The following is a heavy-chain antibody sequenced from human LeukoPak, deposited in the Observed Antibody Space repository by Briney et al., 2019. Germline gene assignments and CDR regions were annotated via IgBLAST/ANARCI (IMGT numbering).Heavy chain of an antibody. V-gene: IGHV3-21*01. CDR2: ISSGSDYT. CDR1: GFTLNIYN. CDR3: ARAYYYDSSGYYPDAFDI. D-gene: IGHD3-22*01. J-gene: IGHJ3*02. Sequence: PGGSLRLSCAASGFTLNIYNMNWVRQAPGKGLEWVSSISSGSDYTYYADSVKGRFTISRDNAKNSLYLQMNSLRAEDTAVYYCARAYYYDSSGYYPDAFDIWGQGTMVTVSS.